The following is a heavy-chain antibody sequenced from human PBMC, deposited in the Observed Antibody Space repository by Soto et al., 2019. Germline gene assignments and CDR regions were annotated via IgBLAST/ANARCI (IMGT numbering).Heavy chain of an antibody. CDR3: ARHGIVDTLDY. J-gene: IGHJ4*02. Sequence: SETLSLTCTVSGGSISSYYWSWIRQPPGKGLEWIGYIYYSGSTNYNPSLKSRVTISVDTSKNQFSLKLSSVTAADTAVYYCARHGIVDTLDYWGQGTLVTVSS. CDR1: GGSISSYY. D-gene: IGHD1-26*01. CDR2: IYYSGST. V-gene: IGHV4-59*08.